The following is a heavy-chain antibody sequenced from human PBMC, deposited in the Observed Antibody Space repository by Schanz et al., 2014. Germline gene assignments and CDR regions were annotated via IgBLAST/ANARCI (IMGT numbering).Heavy chain of an antibody. J-gene: IGHJ4*02. CDR2: ISGSGGST. Sequence: EVQLLESGGGLVRPGGSLRLSCAASGFTFSSYTMNWVRQAPGKGLEWVSAISGSGGSTVYADSVKGRFTISRDNSNNTVFLQMNSLRGEDTGMYYCARGDPVAGLDYWGRGTLVTVSS. CDR3: ARGDPVAGLDY. CDR1: GFTFSSYT. V-gene: IGHV3-23*01.